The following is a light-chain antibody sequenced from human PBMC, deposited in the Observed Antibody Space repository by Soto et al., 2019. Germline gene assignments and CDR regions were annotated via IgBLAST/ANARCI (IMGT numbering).Light chain of an antibody. J-gene: IGLJ1*01. CDR2: EGN. CDR3: SSFTTTSPHI. V-gene: IGLV2-14*01. CDR1: SSDIGAYDY. Sequence: QSALAQPASLSGSPGQSITISCTGTSSDIGAYDYVSCFQQHPGRAPKLMISEGNNRPSGVSNRFSGSKSGNTAYLTISGLQVEDEAEYFCSSFTTTSPHIFGTGTKVTVL.